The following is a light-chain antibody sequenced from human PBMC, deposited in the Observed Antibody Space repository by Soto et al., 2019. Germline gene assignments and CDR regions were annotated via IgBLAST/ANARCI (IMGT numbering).Light chain of an antibody. J-gene: IGKJ2*01. CDR2: WAS. V-gene: IGKV4-1*01. CDR3: QQHYSRYT. CDR1: QSVLYSSNNKNF. Sequence: DIVMTQSPDSLAVSLGERATINCKSSQSVLYSSNNKNFLAWYQQKPGQPPKLLISWASTRESGVPDRFSGSGSGTDFTLTISSLQAEDVAVYYRQQHYSRYTFGQGTKLEI.